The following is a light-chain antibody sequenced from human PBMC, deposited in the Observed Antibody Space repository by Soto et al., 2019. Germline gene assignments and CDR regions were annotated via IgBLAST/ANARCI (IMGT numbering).Light chain of an antibody. V-gene: IGKV3-11*01. J-gene: IGKJ4*01. Sequence: EIVLTQSPATLSLSPGERATLSCRASQSVSNYLGWYQQKPGQAPRLLIYDASKRATGSPARFSGSGYGTDFTLTISSLEPEDFAVYYCQQRSNWPLTFGGGTKVDIK. CDR2: DAS. CDR3: QQRSNWPLT. CDR1: QSVSNY.